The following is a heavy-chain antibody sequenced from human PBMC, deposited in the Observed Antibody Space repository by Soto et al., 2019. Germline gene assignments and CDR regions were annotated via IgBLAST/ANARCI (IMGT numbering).Heavy chain of an antibody. D-gene: IGHD6-19*01. CDR2: VSGSGGST. V-gene: IGHV3-23*01. Sequence: GGSLRLSCAASGFTFTGYAMGWVRQAPGKGLEWVSSVSGSGGSTYYADSVKGRFTISRDNSKNTLYLQMNSLRAEDTAVYYCAKDRQWMLPYHFDYWGQGTLVTVSS. CDR1: GFTFTGYA. CDR3: AKDRQWMLPYHFDY. J-gene: IGHJ4*02.